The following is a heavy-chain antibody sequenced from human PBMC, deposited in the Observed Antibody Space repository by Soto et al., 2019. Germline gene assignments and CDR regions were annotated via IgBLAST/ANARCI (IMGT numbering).Heavy chain of an antibody. CDR3: GILTGTTKGY. CDR2: ITSSSSTI. D-gene: IGHD1-7*01. CDR1: GLTFNDYS. Sequence: GGSLRLSCAASGLTFNDYSMNWFRQAPGKGLEWVSYITSSSSTINYADSVKGRITISRDNAKNSLYLQMNSLRDEDTSGYYWGILTGTTKGYWGQGTEVTSSS. V-gene: IGHV3-48*02. J-gene: IGHJ4*02.